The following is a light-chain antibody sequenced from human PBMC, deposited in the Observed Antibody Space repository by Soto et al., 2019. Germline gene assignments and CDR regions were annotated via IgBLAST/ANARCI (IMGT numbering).Light chain of an antibody. CDR2: ANT. V-gene: IGLV1-40*01. J-gene: IGLJ2*01. CDR3: AAWDASLSRPV. CDR1: SSNIGAGYD. Sequence: QSVLTQPPSVSGAPGQRVTISCTGSSSNIGAGYDVHWYQQLPGTAPKLLIYANTNRPSGVPDRFSGSKSGTSASLAISGLRSEDEADYYCAAWDASLSRPVFGGGTQLTVL.